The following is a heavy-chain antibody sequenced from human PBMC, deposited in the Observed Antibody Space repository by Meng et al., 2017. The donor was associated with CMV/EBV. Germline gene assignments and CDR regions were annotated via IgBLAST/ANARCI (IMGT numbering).Heavy chain of an antibody. CDR3: ARGPPRHCTNGVCRFYYYYGMDV. CDR2: IGTAGDT. CDR1: YD. J-gene: IGHJ6*02. D-gene: IGHD2-8*01. V-gene: IGHV3-13*01. Sequence: YDMNWVRQATGKGLEWVSAIGTAGDTYYPGSVKGRFTISRENAKNSLYLQMNSLRAGDTAVYYCARGPPRHCTNGVCRFYYYYGMDVWGQGTTVTVSS.